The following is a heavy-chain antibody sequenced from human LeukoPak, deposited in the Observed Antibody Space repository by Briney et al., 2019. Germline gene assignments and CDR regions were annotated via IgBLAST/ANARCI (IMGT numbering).Heavy chain of an antibody. CDR1: GGSISSYY. CDR2: IYYSGST. CDR3: ASVEYSGYEIKD. V-gene: IGHV4-59*01. D-gene: IGHD5-12*01. J-gene: IGHJ4*02. Sequence: PSETLSLTCTVSGGSISSYYWSWIRQPPGKGLEWIGYIYYSGSTNYNSSLKSRVTISVDTSKNQFSLKLSSVTAADTAVYYCASVEYSGYEIKDWGQGTLVTVSS.